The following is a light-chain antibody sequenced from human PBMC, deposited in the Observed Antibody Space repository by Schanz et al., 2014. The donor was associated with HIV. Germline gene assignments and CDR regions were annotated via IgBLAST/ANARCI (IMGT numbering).Light chain of an antibody. V-gene: IGLV1-44*01. CDR2: INN. Sequence: QSVLTQPPSASGTPGQSVTISCSGSSSNTGSNPVHWYQQLPGTAPKLLIYINNQPPSGVPVRFSGSKSATSASLAISGLQSEDEADYFCATWDDSLDGWVFGGGTKLTVL. CDR1: SSNTGSNP. J-gene: IGLJ3*02. CDR3: ATWDDSLDGWV.